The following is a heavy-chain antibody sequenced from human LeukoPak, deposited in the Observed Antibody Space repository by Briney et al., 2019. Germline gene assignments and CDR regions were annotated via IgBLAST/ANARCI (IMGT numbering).Heavy chain of an antibody. Sequence: PSETLSLTCAVYGGSFSGYYWSWIRQPPGNGLEWIGEINHSGSTNYNPSLKSRVTISVDTSKNQFSLKLSSVTAADTAVYYCARYQDSSGYYLFDYWGQGTLVTVSS. CDR3: ARYQDSSGYYLFDY. CDR1: GGSFSGYY. J-gene: IGHJ4*02. CDR2: INHSGST. V-gene: IGHV4-34*01. D-gene: IGHD3-22*01.